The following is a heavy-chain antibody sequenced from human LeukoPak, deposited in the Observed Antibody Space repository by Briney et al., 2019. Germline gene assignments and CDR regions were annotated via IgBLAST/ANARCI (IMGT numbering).Heavy chain of an antibody. CDR1: GFTFSSYW. CDR3: ARVSSSGWYRDDAFDI. Sequence: PGGSLRLSCAASGFTFSSYWMHWVRQAPGKGLVWVSRINSDGSSTSYADSVKGRFTISRDNAKNTLYLQMNSLRAEDTAVYYCARVSSSGWYRDDAFDIWGQETMVTVSS. CDR2: INSDGSST. J-gene: IGHJ3*02. V-gene: IGHV3-74*01. D-gene: IGHD6-19*01.